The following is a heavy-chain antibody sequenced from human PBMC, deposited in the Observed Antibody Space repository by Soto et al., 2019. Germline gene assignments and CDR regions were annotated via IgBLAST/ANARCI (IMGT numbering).Heavy chain of an antibody. D-gene: IGHD3-10*01. V-gene: IGHV4-30-4*01. CDR3: ARANGMLRYSMDV. CDR2: IYYSGST. J-gene: IGHJ6*02. Sequence: LCGGSISSGDYYWSWIRQPPGKGLEWIGYIYYSGSTYSNPSLESRFTISVDTSKNQFSLKLSSVTAADTAVYYCARANGMLRYSMDVWGQGTTVTVSS. CDR1: GGSISSGDYY.